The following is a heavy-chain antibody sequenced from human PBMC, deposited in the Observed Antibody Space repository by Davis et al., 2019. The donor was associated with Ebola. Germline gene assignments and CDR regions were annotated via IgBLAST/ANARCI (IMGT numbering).Heavy chain of an antibody. V-gene: IGHV6-1*01. CDR1: GDSVSSGG. Sequence: HSQTLSLTCAISGDSVSSGGWNWIRQSPSRGLEWLGRTYYNSKWYNDYAVSVKSRITINPDTSRSQSSLQLNSVTPEDTALYYCARGWFRGGMDVWGEGTTVTV. J-gene: IGHJ6*02. CDR2: TYYNSKWYN. CDR3: ARGWFRGGMDV. D-gene: IGHD3-10*01.